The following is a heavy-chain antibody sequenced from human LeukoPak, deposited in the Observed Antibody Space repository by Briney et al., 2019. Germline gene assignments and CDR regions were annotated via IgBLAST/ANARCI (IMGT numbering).Heavy chain of an antibody. J-gene: IGHJ4*02. CDR2: IYPGDSDT. Sequence: GESLKISCKGSGYSFANYWIGWVRQMPGKGLEWMGIIYPGDSDTRYSPSFQGQVTISADKSISTAYLQWCSLKASDTAMYYCARKTKYDAPASDWGQGTLVTVSS. D-gene: IGHD3-3*01. CDR3: ARKTKYDAPASD. V-gene: IGHV5-51*01. CDR1: GYSFANYW.